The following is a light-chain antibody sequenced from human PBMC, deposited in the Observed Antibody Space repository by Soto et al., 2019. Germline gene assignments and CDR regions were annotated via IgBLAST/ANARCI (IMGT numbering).Light chain of an antibody. CDR1: QTISSN. CDR2: SAS. V-gene: IGKV3-15*01. J-gene: IGKJ4*01. CDR3: QQYHDWPPLT. Sequence: MTQSPAIVSVSPGERVTLSCRASQTISSNLAWYQLKPGQPPRLLFYSASARATGTSDRFSCTGSGTEFTLTISSLQSEDVAIYYCQQYHDWPPLTFGGGTKVQIK.